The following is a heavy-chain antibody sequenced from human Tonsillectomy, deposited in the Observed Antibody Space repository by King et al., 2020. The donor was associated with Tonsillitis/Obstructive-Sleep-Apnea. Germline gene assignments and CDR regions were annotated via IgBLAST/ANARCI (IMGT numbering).Heavy chain of an antibody. CDR2: ISSSSTTT. CDR1: EFNFSAHN. Sequence: VQLVESGGGLVQPGGSLRISCAASEFNFSAHNMNWVRQAPGKGLEWNSFISSSSTTTYYADSVKGRFTISRDNAKNSLYRQMSSLRDEDTAVYYCAMRLDSWGQVTLVTVSS. J-gene: IGHJ4*02. V-gene: IGHV3-48*02. D-gene: IGHD4-11*01. CDR3: AMRLDS.